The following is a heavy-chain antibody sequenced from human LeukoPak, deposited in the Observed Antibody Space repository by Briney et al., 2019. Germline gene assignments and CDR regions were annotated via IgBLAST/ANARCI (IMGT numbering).Heavy chain of an antibody. V-gene: IGHV1-69*13. D-gene: IGHD2-2*01. CDR3: ARDIVVVPAATPRSDY. J-gene: IGHJ4*02. CDR1: GGTFSSYA. CDR2: IIPIFGTA. Sequence: SVKVSCKASGGTFSSYAISWVRQAPGQGLEWMGGIIPIFGTANYAQKFQGRVTITADESTSTAYMELSSLRSEDTAVYYCARDIVVVPAATPRSDYWGQGTLVTVSS.